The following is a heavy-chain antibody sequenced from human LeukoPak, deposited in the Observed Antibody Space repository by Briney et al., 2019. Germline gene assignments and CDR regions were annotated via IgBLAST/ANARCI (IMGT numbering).Heavy chain of an antibody. V-gene: IGHV4-39*07. CDR3: ARSPPQRGKSDPFDY. Sequence: SETLSLTCTVSGGSISSSSYYWGWIRQPPGKGLEWIGSIYYSGSTYYNPSLKSRVTISVDTSKNQFSLKLSSVTAADTAVYYCARSPPQRGKSDPFDYWGQGTLVTVSS. CDR1: GGSISSSSYY. D-gene: IGHD2-21*02. CDR2: IYYSGST. J-gene: IGHJ4*02.